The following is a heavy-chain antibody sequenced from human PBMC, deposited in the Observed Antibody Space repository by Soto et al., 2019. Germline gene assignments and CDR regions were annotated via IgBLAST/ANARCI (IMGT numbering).Heavy chain of an antibody. J-gene: IGHJ4*02. Sequence: SETLSLTCTVSGGSISSYYWSWIRQPPGKGLEWIGYIYYSGSTNYNPSLKSRVTISVDTSKNQFSLKLSSVTAADTAVYYCASLLATFDYWGQGTLVTVSS. CDR3: ASLLATFDY. V-gene: IGHV4-59*01. CDR1: GGSISSYY. D-gene: IGHD2-8*02. CDR2: IYYSGST.